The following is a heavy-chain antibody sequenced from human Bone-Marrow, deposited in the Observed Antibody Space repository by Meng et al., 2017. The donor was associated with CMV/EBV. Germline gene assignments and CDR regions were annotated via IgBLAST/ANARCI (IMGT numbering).Heavy chain of an antibody. CDR3: AREGSGKWPDY. Sequence: ASVKVSCKASGYTFTSYYMHWVRQAPGQGLEWMGIINPSGGSTSYAQKFQGRVTMTRDTSTSTVYMELSSLRLEDTAVYYCAREGSGKWPDYWGQGTLVTVSS. CDR1: GYTFTSYY. J-gene: IGHJ4*02. CDR2: INPSGGST. D-gene: IGHD3-10*01. V-gene: IGHV1-46*01.